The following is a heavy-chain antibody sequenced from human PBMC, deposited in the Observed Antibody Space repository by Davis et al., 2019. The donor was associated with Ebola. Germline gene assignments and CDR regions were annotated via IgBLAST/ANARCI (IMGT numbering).Heavy chain of an antibody. CDR2: INPITGGT. Sequence: ASVKVSCKASGYRFTGYYMHWVRQAPGQGLEWMGIINPITGGTSYAQNFQVRVNMTRDTSTSTVYKELSSLRSEDTAVYYCAREGGRYYDSSGYVFDIWGQGTMVKVAS. CDR3: AREGGRYYDSSGYVFDI. CDR1: GYRFTGYY. V-gene: IGHV1-46*01. J-gene: IGHJ3*02. D-gene: IGHD3-22*01.